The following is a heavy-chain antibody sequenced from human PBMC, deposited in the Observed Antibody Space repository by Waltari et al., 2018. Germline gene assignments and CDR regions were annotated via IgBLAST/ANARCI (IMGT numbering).Heavy chain of an antibody. J-gene: IGHJ3*02. CDR1: GGSISSSSYY. CDR2: IYYSGCT. CDR3: ARGLELAYCSSTSCYVAFDI. Sequence: QLQLQESGPGLVKPSETLSLTCTVSGGSISSSSYYWGWIRQPPGKGLEWIGSIYYSGCTYYNPSRKSRVTISVDTSKNQFSLKLSSVTAADTAVYYCARGLELAYCSSTSCYVAFDIWGQGTMVTVSS. V-gene: IGHV4-39*07. D-gene: IGHD2-2*01.